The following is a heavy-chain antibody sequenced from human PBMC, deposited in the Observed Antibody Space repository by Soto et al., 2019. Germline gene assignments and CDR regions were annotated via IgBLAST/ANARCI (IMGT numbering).Heavy chain of an antibody. Sequence: KTSETLSLTCTVSGGSITSSYWSWIRRPPGKGLEWIAYIYDTGISGYTPSTSHNPSLKSRVTMSVDTSKSQFSLKLTSVTAADTAVYYCARGEDAFFYYGLDVWGQGITFTVAS. V-gene: IGHV4-59*01. CDR3: ARGEDAFFYYGLDV. J-gene: IGHJ6*01. CDR1: GGSITSSY. CDR2: IYDTGISGYTPST.